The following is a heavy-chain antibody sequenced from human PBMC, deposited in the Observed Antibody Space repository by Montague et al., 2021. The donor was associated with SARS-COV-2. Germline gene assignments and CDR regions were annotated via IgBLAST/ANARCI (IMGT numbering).Heavy chain of an antibody. Sequence: SLRLSCAASGFIFSDSYMTWIRQAPGKELEWVASMNTGGSRIYYANSVKGLFTMSRDNAKNSLYLQMNSLRAEDTAVYYCAKDQYVWGVWGQGTTVTVSS. CDR3: AKDQYVWGV. CDR1: GFIFSDSY. V-gene: IGHV3-11*01. D-gene: IGHD1-26*01. CDR2: MNTGGSRI. J-gene: IGHJ6*02.